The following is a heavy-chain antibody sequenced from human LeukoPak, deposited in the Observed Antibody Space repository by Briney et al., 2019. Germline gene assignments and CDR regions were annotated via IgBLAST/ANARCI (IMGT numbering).Heavy chain of an antibody. J-gene: IGHJ4*02. D-gene: IGHD2/OR15-2a*01. CDR3: TRDATYYLRYGYFDY. CDR2: INNVASHI. CDR1: GFSISSSA. Sequence: GGSLRLSCAASGFSISSSAMNWVRQAPGKGLEWVSSINNVASHIYYAGSVRGRFTISRDNAKNSVYLQMNSLRAEDTAVYYCTRDATYYLRYGYFDYWGQGTLVTVSP. V-gene: IGHV3-21*01.